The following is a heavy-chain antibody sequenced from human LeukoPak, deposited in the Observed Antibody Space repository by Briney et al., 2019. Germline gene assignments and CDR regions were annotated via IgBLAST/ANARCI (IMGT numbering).Heavy chain of an antibody. V-gene: IGHV4-59*01. Sequence: SETLSLTCTVSGGSISSYYWSWIRQPPGKGLEWIGYIYYSGSTNYNPSLKSRVTISVDTSKNQFSLKLSSVTAADTAVYYCARSHDHLWGNYSDYWGQGTLVTVSS. CDR3: ARSHDHLWGNYSDY. CDR1: GGSISSYY. CDR2: IYYSGST. D-gene: IGHD3-16*01. J-gene: IGHJ4*02.